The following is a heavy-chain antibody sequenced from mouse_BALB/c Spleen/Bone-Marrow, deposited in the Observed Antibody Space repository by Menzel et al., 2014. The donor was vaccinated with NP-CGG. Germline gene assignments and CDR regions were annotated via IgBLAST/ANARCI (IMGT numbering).Heavy chain of an antibody. CDR2: IAPGSGST. J-gene: IGHJ4*01. V-gene: IGHV1S41*01. Sequence: DLVKPGASVTLSCKASGYTFTSYWLNWIKQRPGQGLAWIGRIAPGSGSTYYDEMFTGKATLTVDTSSSTAYIQLSSLSSEDAAVYFCARSYDGRAKDYWGQGTSVTVSS. D-gene: IGHD1-1*01. CDR1: GYTFTSYW. CDR3: ARSYDGRAKDY.